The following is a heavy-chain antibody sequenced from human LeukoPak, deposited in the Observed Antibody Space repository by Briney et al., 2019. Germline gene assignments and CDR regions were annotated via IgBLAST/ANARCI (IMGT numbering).Heavy chain of an antibody. V-gene: IGHV1-69*06. J-gene: IGHJ4*02. CDR1: GGTFSSYA. CDR2: IIPIFGTA. CDR3: ARDRSDSSGFDY. D-gene: IGHD3-22*01. Sequence: ASVKVSCKASGGTFSSYAISWVRQAPGQGLEWMGGIIPIFGTANYAQKFQGRVTITADKSTSTAYMELGSLRSEDTAVYYCARDRSDSSGFDYWGQGTLVTVSS.